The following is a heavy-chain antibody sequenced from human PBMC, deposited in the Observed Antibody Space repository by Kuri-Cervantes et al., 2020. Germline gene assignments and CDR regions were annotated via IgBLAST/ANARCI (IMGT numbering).Heavy chain of an antibody. CDR2: IVVGSGNT. Sequence: SVKVSCKASGFTLTSSAVQWVRQARGQRLEWIGWIVVGSGNTNYAQKLQGRVTMTTDTSTSTAYMELRSLRSDDTAVYYCARDQGGYDPYYFDYWGQGTLVTVSS. V-gene: IGHV1-58*01. CDR3: ARDQGGYDPYYFDY. D-gene: IGHD5-12*01. CDR1: GFTLTSSA. J-gene: IGHJ4*02.